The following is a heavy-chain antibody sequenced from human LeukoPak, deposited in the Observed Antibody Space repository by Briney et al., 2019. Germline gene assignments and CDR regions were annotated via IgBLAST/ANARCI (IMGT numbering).Heavy chain of an antibody. CDR2: TSAYNGNT. J-gene: IGHJ2*01. CDR1: GYTFANHG. CDR3: ARVPLVRGVIGFPAGYFDL. D-gene: IGHD3-10*01. Sequence: GASVKVSCKASGYTFANHGISWVRQAPGQGLEWMGWTSAYNGNTDYAQNLQGRVTMTTDTSTTTAYMELRSLRSDDTAMYSCARVPLVRGVIGFPAGYFDLWGRGTLITVSS. V-gene: IGHV1-18*01.